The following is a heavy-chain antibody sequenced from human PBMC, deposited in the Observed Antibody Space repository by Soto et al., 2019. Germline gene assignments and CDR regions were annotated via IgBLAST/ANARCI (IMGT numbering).Heavy chain of an antibody. Sequence: EVQLLESGGGLVQPGGSLRLSCAASGFTVSSYAMSWVRQAPGKGLEWVSAISGSGDDTYYADSVKGRFTISRDNSKNTLYLRMSSLRAEDTAVYYCATFPLYYDSSGYICDYWGQGTLVTVSS. CDR2: ISGSGDDT. D-gene: IGHD3-22*01. CDR3: ATFPLYYDSSGYICDY. V-gene: IGHV3-23*01. J-gene: IGHJ4*02. CDR1: GFTVSSYA.